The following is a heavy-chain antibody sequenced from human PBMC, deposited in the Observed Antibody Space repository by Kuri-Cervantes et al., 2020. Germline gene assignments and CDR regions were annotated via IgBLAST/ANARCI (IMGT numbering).Heavy chain of an antibody. D-gene: IGHD1-26*01. Sequence: GGSLRLSCAASGFTFSSYAMHWVRQAPGKGLEWVAVISYDGSNKYYADSVKGRFTISRDNSKNTLYLQMNSLRAEDTALYYCAKDMGPRGSPMWFDPWGQGTLVTVSS. CDR2: ISYDGSNK. CDR3: AKDMGPRGSPMWFDP. V-gene: IGHV3-30*01. CDR1: GFTFSSYA. J-gene: IGHJ5*02.